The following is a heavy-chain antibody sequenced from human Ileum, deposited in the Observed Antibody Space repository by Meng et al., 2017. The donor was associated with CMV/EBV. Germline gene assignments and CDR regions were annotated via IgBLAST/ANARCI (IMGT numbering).Heavy chain of an antibody. V-gene: IGHV4-34*02. J-gene: IGHJ4*02. CDR3: TRGRVGDWGFDF. Sequence: QGQIQQWGGGLLHPSETLSLTCGVNGGAFSSFSWTWIRKPPGKGPEWIGDINHRGTTNYSPSLKSGVTTSIDTSKKQFSLRLSSLTAADTAVYYCTRGRVGDWGFDFWGQGTLVTV. D-gene: IGHD1-26*01. CDR2: INHRGTT. CDR1: GGAFSSFS.